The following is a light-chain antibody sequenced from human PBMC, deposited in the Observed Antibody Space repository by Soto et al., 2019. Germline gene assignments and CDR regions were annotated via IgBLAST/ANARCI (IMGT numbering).Light chain of an antibody. V-gene: IGKV2-28*01. J-gene: IGKJ4*01. CDR2: LGS. CDR1: QSLLHSSGSNF. Sequence: VMTQSPLSLPVTPGEPASISCRSSQSLLHSSGSNFLDWYLQKPGQSPQLLLYLGSNRASGVPVRFSGSGSGTDFTLKISRVEAADVGVYYCMQVLQAPLRFCGGTRVEIK. CDR3: MQVLQAPLR.